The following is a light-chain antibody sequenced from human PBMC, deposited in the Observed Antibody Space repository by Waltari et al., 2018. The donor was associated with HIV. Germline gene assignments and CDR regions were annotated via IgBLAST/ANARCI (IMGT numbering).Light chain of an antibody. CDR3: SSYTSSSTLV. CDR1: SSDVGCYNY. CDR2: DVS. Sequence: QSALTQPASVSGSPGQSITISCTGTSSDVGCYNYVSWYQQHPGKAPKLMIYDVSKRPSGVSNRFSGSKSGNTASLTISGLQAEDEADYYRSSYTSSSTLVFGGGTKLTVL. V-gene: IGLV2-14*01. J-gene: IGLJ2*01.